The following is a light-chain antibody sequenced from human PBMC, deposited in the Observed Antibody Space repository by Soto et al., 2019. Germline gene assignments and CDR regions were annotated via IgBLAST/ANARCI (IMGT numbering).Light chain of an antibody. J-gene: IGKJ1*01. V-gene: IGKV1-5*03. CDR2: KAS. CDR3: QHYNSYSRT. CDR1: QSIDSW. Sequence: DIQMTQSPSTLSASIGDRVTITCRASQSIDSWLAWYQQKPGKAPKLLIYKASSLQTGVPSSFSVSGSGTEFTLNISSLQPDDFATYYCQHYNSYSRTFSQGTKVEVK.